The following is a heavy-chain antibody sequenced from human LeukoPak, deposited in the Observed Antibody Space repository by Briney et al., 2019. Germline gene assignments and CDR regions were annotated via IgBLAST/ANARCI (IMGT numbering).Heavy chain of an antibody. CDR1: GYSIRSGYH. CDR3: ARSEINDYNRY. D-gene: IGHD3-16*01. CDR2: IYQSGST. J-gene: IGHJ4*02. Sequence: SETLSLTCIVSGYSIRSGYHWAWIRQSPGKGLEWIGSIYQSGSTYDNPSLRSRVTMSMDTSKNQFSLKMRPVTAADTAVYYCARSEINDYNRYWGQGILVTVSS. V-gene: IGHV4-38-2*02.